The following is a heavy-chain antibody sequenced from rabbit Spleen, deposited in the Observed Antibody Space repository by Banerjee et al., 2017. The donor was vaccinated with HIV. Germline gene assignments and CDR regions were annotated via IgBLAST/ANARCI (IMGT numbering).Heavy chain of an antibody. V-gene: IGHV1S45*01. J-gene: IGHJ4*01. CDR1: GFTLTTTYW. D-gene: IGHD1-1*01. CDR2: INAATGKP. Sequence: QEQLVESGGGLVQPEGSLTLTCQASGFTLTTTYWMCWVRQAPGKGLEWIACINAATGKPVYATWAKGRFTISRTSSTTVTLRMTSLTAADRATYFCARDLVAVIGWNFNLWGPGTLVTVS. CDR3: ARDLVAVIGWNFNL.